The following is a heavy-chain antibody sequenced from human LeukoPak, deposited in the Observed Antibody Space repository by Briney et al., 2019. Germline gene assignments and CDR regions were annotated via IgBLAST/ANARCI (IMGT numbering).Heavy chain of an antibody. CDR1: GITFSSYE. J-gene: IGHJ5*02. CDR3: ARDLGQYYDTSDNWFDP. D-gene: IGHD3-22*01. Sequence: PGGSLRLSCGASGITFSSYEMIWVRQAPGKGLVWVSRINSDGINTSYADSVKGRFTISRDNAKNTLNLQMNSLRAEDTAVYYCARDLGQYYDTSDNWFDPWGQGTLVTVSS. V-gene: IGHV3-74*01. CDR2: INSDGINT.